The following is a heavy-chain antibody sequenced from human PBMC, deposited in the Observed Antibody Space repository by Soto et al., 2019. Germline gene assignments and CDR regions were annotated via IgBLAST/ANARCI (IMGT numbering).Heavy chain of an antibody. Sequence: GSLRLSCAASGFTFSSYSMNWVRQAPGKGLEWVSSISSSSSYIYYADSVKGRFTISRDNAKNSLYLQMNSLRAEDPAVYYCARAFDGSGSYYTFDYWGQGTLVTVSS. CDR2: ISSSSSYI. D-gene: IGHD3-10*01. V-gene: IGHV3-21*01. CDR3: ARAFDGSGSYYTFDY. CDR1: GFTFSSYS. J-gene: IGHJ4*02.